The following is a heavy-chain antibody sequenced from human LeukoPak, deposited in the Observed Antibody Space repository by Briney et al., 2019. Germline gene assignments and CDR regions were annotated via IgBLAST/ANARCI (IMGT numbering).Heavy chain of an antibody. V-gene: IGHV3-53*01. Sequence: GGSLRLSCAASGFTVSSNYMSWVRQAPGKGLEWVSVIYSGGSTYYADSVKGRFTISRDNSKNTLYLQMNSLRAEDTAVYYCARGSYGDYYFDHWGQGTLVTVSS. D-gene: IGHD4-17*01. CDR1: GFTVSSNY. CDR2: IYSGGST. J-gene: IGHJ4*02. CDR3: ARGSYGDYYFDH.